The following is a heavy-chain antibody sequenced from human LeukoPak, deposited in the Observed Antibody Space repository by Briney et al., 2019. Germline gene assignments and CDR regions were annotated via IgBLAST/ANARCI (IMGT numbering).Heavy chain of an antibody. CDR1: GYTFTGYY. D-gene: IGHD4-23*01. Sequence: GASVKVSCKASGYTFTGYYMHWVRQAPGQGLEWMGWINPNSGGTNYAQKFQGRVTMTRDTSISTAYMELSRLRSDDTAVYYCARDRVPTVVTPNNWFDPWGQGTLVTVSS. V-gene: IGHV1-2*02. CDR2: INPNSGGT. CDR3: ARDRVPTVVTPNNWFDP. J-gene: IGHJ5*02.